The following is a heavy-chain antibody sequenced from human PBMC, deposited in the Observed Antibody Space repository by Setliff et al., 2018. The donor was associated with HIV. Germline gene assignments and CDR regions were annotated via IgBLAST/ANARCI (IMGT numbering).Heavy chain of an antibody. CDR3: AKTTPQPHYYHYVDV. V-gene: IGHV1-18*01. D-gene: IGHD4-17*01. CDR1: GYILSTYG. J-gene: IGHJ6*03. CDR2: ISASNGNT. Sequence: ASVKVSCKASGYILSTYGISWVRQAPGQGLEWMGWISASNGNTHYAQKVQGRVTLTTDTSTNTAYMELRSLRSDDAAVYYCAKTTPQPHYYHYVDVWGKGTTVTVSS.